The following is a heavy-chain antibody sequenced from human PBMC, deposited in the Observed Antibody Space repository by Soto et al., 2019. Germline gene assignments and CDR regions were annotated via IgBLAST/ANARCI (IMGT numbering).Heavy chain of an antibody. CDR2: ISAYNGNT. J-gene: IGHJ6*02. Sequence: QVQLVQSGAEVKKPGASVKVSCKASGYTFTSYGISWVRQAPGQGLEWMGWISAYNGNTNYAQKPQGRVTMTTDTSTSTAYLGLGRLRSDHTAVYYCAGVKIRPTYYYYYGMEGLGQGTTVTVSS. V-gene: IGHV1-18*01. CDR3: AGVKIRPTYYYYYGMEG. CDR1: GYTFTSYG.